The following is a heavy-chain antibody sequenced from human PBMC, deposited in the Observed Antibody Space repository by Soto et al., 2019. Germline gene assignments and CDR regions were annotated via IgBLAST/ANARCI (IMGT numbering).Heavy chain of an antibody. D-gene: IGHD1-26*01. Sequence: PGGSLRLSCAASGFTFSSYAMHWVRQAPGKGLEWVAVISYDGSNKYYADSVKGRFTISRDNSKNTLYLQMNSLRAEDTAVYYCARGGIVGAKGQKAENYYYGMDVWGQGTTVTVSS. CDR3: ARGGIVGAKGQKAENYYYGMDV. J-gene: IGHJ6*02. CDR2: ISYDGSNK. CDR1: GFTFSSYA. V-gene: IGHV3-30-3*01.